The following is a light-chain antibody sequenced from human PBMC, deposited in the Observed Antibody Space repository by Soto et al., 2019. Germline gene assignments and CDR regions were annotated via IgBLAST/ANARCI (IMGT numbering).Light chain of an antibody. CDR2: KVT. Sequence: QSVLTQPASVSGSPGQSITISCTGTSSDVGAYNFVSWYQHHPGRAPKLILYKVTIRPSGVSNLFSGSKSGNTASLTISGLQAEDEADYYCSSYTTSSPYVFGSGTKLTVL. J-gene: IGLJ1*01. CDR3: SSYTTSSPYV. V-gene: IGLV2-14*01. CDR1: SSDVGAYNF.